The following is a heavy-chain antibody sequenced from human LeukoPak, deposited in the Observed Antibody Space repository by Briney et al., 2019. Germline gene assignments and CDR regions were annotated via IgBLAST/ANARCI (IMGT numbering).Heavy chain of an antibody. CDR1: GFTFSSYA. D-gene: IGHD4/OR15-4a*01. J-gene: IGHJ3*02. V-gene: IGHV3-30*04. CDR3: AKVSLNMVNDAFDI. CDR2: ISYDGSNK. Sequence: PGGSLRLSCAASGFTFSSYAIHWVRQAPGKGLEWVAVISYDGSNKYYADSVKGRFTISRDNSKNTLYLQMNGLRAEDTAMYYCAKVSLNMVNDAFDIWGQGTMVSVSS.